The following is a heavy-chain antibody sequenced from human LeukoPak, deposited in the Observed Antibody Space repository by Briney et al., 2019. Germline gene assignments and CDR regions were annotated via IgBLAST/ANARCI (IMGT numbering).Heavy chain of an antibody. J-gene: IGHJ4*02. V-gene: IGHV4-38-2*02. D-gene: IGHD4-11*01. Sequence: SETLSLXCTVSGYSISNSASSDYFWGWIRLPPAKGLEWIGNTYRIGSTDYNPSLKSRVTISVDTAKNQFSLNLTSTTAADTAVYYCARVSATVAVKYWGQGILVTISS. CDR1: GYSISNSASSDYF. CDR2: TYRIGST. CDR3: ARVSATVAVKY.